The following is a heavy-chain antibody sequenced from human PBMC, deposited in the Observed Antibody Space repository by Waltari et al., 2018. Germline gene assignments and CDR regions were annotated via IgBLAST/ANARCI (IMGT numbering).Heavy chain of an antibody. Sequence: QLQLQESGPGLVKPSETLSLTCTVSGGSISSSSYYWGWIRQPPGKGLEWIGSIYYVGSTSYNPSLKSRVTISVDTSKNQFSLKLSSVTAADTAVYYCARSGSYLSMDVWGQGTTVTVSS. CDR1: GGSISSSSYY. CDR2: IYYVGST. D-gene: IGHD1-26*01. J-gene: IGHJ6*02. CDR3: ARSGSYLSMDV. V-gene: IGHV4-39*07.